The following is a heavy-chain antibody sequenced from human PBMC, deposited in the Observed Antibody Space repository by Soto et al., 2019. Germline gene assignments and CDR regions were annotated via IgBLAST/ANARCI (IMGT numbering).Heavy chain of an antibody. Sequence: GGSLRLSCAASGFTFSSYAMSWVRQAPGKGLEWVSAISGSGGSTYYADSVKGRFTISRDNSKNTLYLQMNSLRAEDTAVYYCAKDLTLAVAGRGGYYFDYWGQGTLVTVSS. D-gene: IGHD6-19*01. CDR2: ISGSGGST. CDR1: GFTFSSYA. V-gene: IGHV3-23*01. J-gene: IGHJ4*02. CDR3: AKDLTLAVAGRGGYYFDY.